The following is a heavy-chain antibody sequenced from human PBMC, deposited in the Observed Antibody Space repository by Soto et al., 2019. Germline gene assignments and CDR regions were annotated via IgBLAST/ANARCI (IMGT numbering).Heavy chain of an antibody. Sequence: SVKVSCKASGGTFSIYAISGVRQSPLQWLEWMGGIIPIFGTANYAQKFQGRVTITADESTSTAYMELSSLRSEDTAVYYCARYCSSTSCYTGGFDPWGQGTLVTVSS. J-gene: IGHJ5*02. D-gene: IGHD2-2*02. CDR2: IIPIFGTA. CDR1: GGTFSIYA. CDR3: ARYCSSTSCYTGGFDP. V-gene: IGHV1-69*13.